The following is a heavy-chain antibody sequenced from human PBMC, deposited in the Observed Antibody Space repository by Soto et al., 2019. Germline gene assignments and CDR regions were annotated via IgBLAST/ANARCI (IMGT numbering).Heavy chain of an antibody. CDR3: ARSGENYHVLDY. J-gene: IGHJ4*02. D-gene: IGHD3-10*02. CDR2: SSNTGTFT. Sequence: QVQLVESGGGLVKPGGSLRLTCAAAGFSISDHYMSWIRKSPGKGLEWVSYSSNTGTFTKYADSVKDRFSISRDNAKNSLSLEINSLSGEDTAIYYCARSGENYHVLDYWGQGTKVTLSS. V-gene: IGHV3-11*05. CDR1: GFSISDHY.